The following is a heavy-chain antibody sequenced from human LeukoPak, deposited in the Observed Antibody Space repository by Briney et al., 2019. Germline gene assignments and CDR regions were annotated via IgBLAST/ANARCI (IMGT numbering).Heavy chain of an antibody. J-gene: IGHJ5*02. Sequence: GGSLRLSCAASGFTFSSYEMNWVRQAPGKGLEWVSYISSSGSTIYYADSVKGRFTISRDNAKNSLYLQMSSLRAEDTAVYYCAREKYYYDSSGYYRWFDPWGQGTLVTVSS. CDR3: AREKYYYDSSGYYRWFDP. D-gene: IGHD3-22*01. V-gene: IGHV3-48*03. CDR1: GFTFSSYE. CDR2: ISSSGSTI.